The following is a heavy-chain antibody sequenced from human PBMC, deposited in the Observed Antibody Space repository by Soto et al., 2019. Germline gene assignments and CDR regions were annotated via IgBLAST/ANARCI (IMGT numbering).Heavy chain of an antibody. CDR2: ISSSATAI. V-gene: IGHV3-48*01. Sequence: GGSLRLSCAASGFTLSTHSMKWVRQAPGKGLEWISYISSSATAIYYSDSVKGRFIISRDNAKNLVFLQMDSVSADDTAVYYCAKVAQTRTNILTGYSDYWGQGTLVTVSS. CDR3: AKVAQTRTNILTGYSDY. J-gene: IGHJ4*02. CDR1: GFTLSTHS. D-gene: IGHD3-9*01.